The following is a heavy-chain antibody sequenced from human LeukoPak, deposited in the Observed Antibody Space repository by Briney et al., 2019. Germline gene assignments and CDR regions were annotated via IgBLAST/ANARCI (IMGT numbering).Heavy chain of an antibody. CDR2: IYYSGGT. CDR1: GGSISSTSYY. Sequence: SETLSLTCTVSGGSISSTSYYWGWIRQPPGKGLEWIGSIYYSGGTYYNPSLKSRVTISVDTSKNQFSLKLSSVTAADTAVYYCARAPQWLQAKFDYWGQGTLVTVSS. D-gene: IGHD5-12*01. CDR3: ARAPQWLQAKFDY. V-gene: IGHV4-39*01. J-gene: IGHJ4*02.